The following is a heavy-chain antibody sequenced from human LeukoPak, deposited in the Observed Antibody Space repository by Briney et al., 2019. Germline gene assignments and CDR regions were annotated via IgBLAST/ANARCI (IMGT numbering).Heavy chain of an antibody. V-gene: IGHV3-33*08. CDR2: IWYDGSNK. D-gene: IGHD3-3*01. Sequence: GGSLRLSCAASGFTFSSYGMHWVRQAPGKGLEWEAVIWYDGSNKYYADSVKGRFTISRDNSKNTLYLQMNSLRAEDTAVYYCANGGYDSWSGVHYYYYYMDVWGKGTTVTVSS. CDR1: GFTFSSYG. J-gene: IGHJ6*03. CDR3: ANGGYDSWSGVHYYYYYMDV.